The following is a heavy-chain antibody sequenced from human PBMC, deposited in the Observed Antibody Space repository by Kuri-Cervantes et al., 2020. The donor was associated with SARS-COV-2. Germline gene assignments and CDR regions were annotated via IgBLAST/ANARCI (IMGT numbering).Heavy chain of an antibody. Sequence: ASVTVSCKASGYTFPSYDINWVRQAPGQGLEWMGWMNPNSGNTGYAQKFQGRVTMTRDISINTAYMELSSLGSEDTAVYYCARGYVDKYHDFWMDAYYYGVGVWGQGTTVTVSS. CDR2: MNPNSGNT. CDR1: GYTFPSYD. J-gene: IGHJ6*02. CDR3: ARGYVDKYHDFWMDAYYYGVGV. D-gene: IGHD3/OR15-3a*01. V-gene: IGHV1-8*01.